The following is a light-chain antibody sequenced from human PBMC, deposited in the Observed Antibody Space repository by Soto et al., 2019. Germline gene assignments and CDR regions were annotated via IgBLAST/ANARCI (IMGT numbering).Light chain of an antibody. CDR2: GAS. J-gene: IGKJ2*01. Sequence: EIVLTQSPGTLSLSPGERATLSFRSSQSVSSTYIAWYQQNPGRAPRLLIYGASSRATGIPDRFSGSGSGTDFTLTISTLEPEDFAVYFCQHYGRSPPFTFGQGTKVEIK. V-gene: IGKV3-20*01. CDR3: QHYGRSPPFT. CDR1: QSVSSTY.